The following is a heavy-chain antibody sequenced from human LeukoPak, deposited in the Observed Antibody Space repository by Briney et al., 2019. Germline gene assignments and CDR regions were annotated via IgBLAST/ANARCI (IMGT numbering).Heavy chain of an antibody. CDR1: GGSFSGYY. Sequence: PSETLSLTCAVYGGSFSGYYWSWIRQPPGKGLEWIGEINHSGSTNYNPSLKSRVTISVDTSKNHFYLKLSSVTAADTAVYYCARRAYYDGSGSYYTYFDYWGQGTLVTVSS. J-gene: IGHJ4*02. CDR3: ARRAYYDGSGSYYTYFDY. CDR2: INHSGST. V-gene: IGHV4-34*01. D-gene: IGHD3-10*01.